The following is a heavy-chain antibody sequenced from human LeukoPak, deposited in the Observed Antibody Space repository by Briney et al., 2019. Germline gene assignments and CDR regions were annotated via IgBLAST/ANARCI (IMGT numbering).Heavy chain of an antibody. D-gene: IGHD1-7*01. CDR3: ARDATTLSRYYYGMDV. CDR2: ISSSSSYI. CDR1: GFTFSSYS. Sequence: PGGSLRLSCAASGFTFSSYSMNWVRQAPGKGLEWVSSISSSSSYIYYADSVKGRFTISRDNAKNSLYLQMNSPRAEDTAVYYCARDATTLSRYYYGMDVWGQGTTVTVSS. V-gene: IGHV3-21*01. J-gene: IGHJ6*02.